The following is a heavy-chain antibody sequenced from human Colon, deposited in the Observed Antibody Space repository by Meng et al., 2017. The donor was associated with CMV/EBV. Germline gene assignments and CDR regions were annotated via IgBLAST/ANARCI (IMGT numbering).Heavy chain of an antibody. Sequence: GGSLRLSCVASGFPFDFYAMHWVRQAPGKGLEWVAGMTWNSATIEYADSVRGRFTIARDNNKNSLYLQMDSLRLEDTAFYYCARDTTSARSHYFDFWGQGALVTVSS. V-gene: IGHV3-9*01. CDR1: GFPFDFYA. D-gene: IGHD2-15*01. CDR2: MTWNSATI. CDR3: ARDTTSARSHYFDF. J-gene: IGHJ4*02.